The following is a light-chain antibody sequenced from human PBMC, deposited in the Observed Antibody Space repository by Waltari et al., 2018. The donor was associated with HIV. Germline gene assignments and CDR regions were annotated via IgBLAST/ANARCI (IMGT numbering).Light chain of an antibody. CDR3: QQYDNLPRT. Sequence: DIQMTQSPSSLSASVGDRVTITCQASQDISNYLNWYQQKPGKAPKLLIYAASNLETGVPSRFSGSGSGTDFTFTISSLQPEDIATYYCQQYDNLPRTFGQGTNLEIK. CDR1: QDISNY. V-gene: IGKV1-33*01. CDR2: AAS. J-gene: IGKJ2*02.